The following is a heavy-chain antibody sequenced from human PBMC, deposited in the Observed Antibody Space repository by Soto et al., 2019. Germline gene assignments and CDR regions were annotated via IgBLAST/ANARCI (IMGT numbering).Heavy chain of an antibody. Sequence: ASVKVSGKVSGYTFTDNYIHWVQQVPGKGLEWMGLVDPEDGQTAYAEKFQGRVTLSADTSTDTAYMQLSGLKSEDTAVYYCAIRRAYRNSWYYFDSWGQGTLVTVSS. J-gene: IGHJ4*02. CDR3: AIRRAYRNSWYYFDS. V-gene: IGHV1-69-2*01. CDR1: GYTFTDNY. CDR2: VDPEDGQT. D-gene: IGHD1-26*01.